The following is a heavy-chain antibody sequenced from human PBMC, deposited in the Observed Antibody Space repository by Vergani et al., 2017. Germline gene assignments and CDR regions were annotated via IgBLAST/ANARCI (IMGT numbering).Heavy chain of an antibody. D-gene: IGHD2-15*01. Sequence: QVQLQESGPGLVKPSETLSLTCTVSGDSVISTDYHWGWIRQPPGKGLEWIGSMDYIVSTSYNPSLESRISISFETPKNQFSLRLTSVTAADTAVYYCASKRGACRAAYCHSYDFWGPGTLVGVSS. CDR3: ASKRGACRAAYCHSYDF. CDR1: GDSVISTDYH. J-gene: IGHJ4*02. V-gene: IGHV4-39*01. CDR2: MDYIVST.